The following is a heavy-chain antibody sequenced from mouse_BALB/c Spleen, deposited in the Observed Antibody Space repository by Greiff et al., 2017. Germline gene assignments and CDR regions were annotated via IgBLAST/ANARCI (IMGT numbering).Heavy chain of an antibody. CDR1: GYSITSDYA. J-gene: IGHJ2*01. Sequence: EVQLQQSGPGLVKPSQSLSLTCTVTGYSITSDYAWNWIRQFPGNKLEWMGYISYSGSTSYNPSLKSRISITRDTSKNQFFLQLNSVTTEDTATYYCATKKRYGKDYFDYWGQGTTLTVSS. D-gene: IGHD2-10*02. CDR3: ATKKRYGKDYFDY. V-gene: IGHV3-2*02. CDR2: ISYSGST.